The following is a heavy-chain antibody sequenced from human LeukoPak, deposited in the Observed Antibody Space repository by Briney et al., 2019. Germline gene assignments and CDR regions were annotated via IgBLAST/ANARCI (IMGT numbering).Heavy chain of an antibody. CDR2: ISGSGGST. D-gene: IGHD3-3*01. Sequence: GESLKISCAASGFTFSSYAMTWVRQAPGKGLEWVSAISGSGGSTYYADSVKGRFTISRDNPKNTLYLQMNSLRAEDTAVYYCAKEYYDFWSGYPHDYWGQGTLVTVSS. V-gene: IGHV3-23*01. CDR3: AKEYYDFWSGYPHDY. CDR1: GFTFSSYA. J-gene: IGHJ4*02.